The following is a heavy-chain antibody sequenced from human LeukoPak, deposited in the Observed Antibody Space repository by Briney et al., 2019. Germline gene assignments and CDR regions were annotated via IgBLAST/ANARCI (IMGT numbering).Heavy chain of an antibody. CDR3: ARETPYYYDSSGPIYYFDY. V-gene: IGHV3-21*01. J-gene: IGHJ4*02. CDR2: ISSSSSYI. D-gene: IGHD3-22*01. Sequence: AGGSLRLSCAASGFTFSSYSMNWVRQAPGKGLEWVSSISSSSSYIYYADSVKGRFTISGDNAKNSLYLQMNSLRAEDTAVYYCARETPYYYDSSGPIYYFDYWGQGTLVTVSS. CDR1: GFTFSSYS.